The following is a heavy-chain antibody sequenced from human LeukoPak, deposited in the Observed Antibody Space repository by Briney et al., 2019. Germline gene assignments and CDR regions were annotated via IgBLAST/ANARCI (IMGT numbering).Heavy chain of an antibody. V-gene: IGHV1-2*06. D-gene: IGHD3-3*01. CDR3: ARDAPLFTSYYGMDV. J-gene: IGHJ6*02. CDR1: GYTFTSYY. Sequence: ASVKVSCKASGYTFTSYYMHWVRQAPGQGLEWMGRINPNSGGTNYAQKFQGRVTMTRDTSISTAYMELSSLRSEDTAVYYCARDAPLFTSYYGMDVWGQGTTVTVSS. CDR2: INPNSGGT.